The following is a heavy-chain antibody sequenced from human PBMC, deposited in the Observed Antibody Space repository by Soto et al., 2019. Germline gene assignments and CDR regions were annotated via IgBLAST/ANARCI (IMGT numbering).Heavy chain of an antibody. J-gene: IGHJ5*02. Sequence: GASVKVSCKASGYTFTSYYMHWVRQAPGQGLEWMGIINPSGGSTSYAQKFQGRVTMTRDTSTSTVYMELSSLRSEDTAVYYCAREYYDILTGPNWFDPWGQGTLVTVSS. D-gene: IGHD3-9*01. V-gene: IGHV1-46*01. CDR2: INPSGGST. CDR3: AREYYDILTGPNWFDP. CDR1: GYTFTSYY.